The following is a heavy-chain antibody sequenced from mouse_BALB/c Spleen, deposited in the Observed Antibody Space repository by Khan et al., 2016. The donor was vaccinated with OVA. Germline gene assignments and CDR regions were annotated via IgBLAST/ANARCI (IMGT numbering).Heavy chain of an antibody. Sequence: VELVESGAELARPGASVKMSCKASGYTFTSYTMHWVRQRPGQTLEWIRHINPSNNYTNYNQNFKDKATLIVDKSSSTAYMQLNSLTSEDSAVYYCVREGAYYRSDGWFAYWGQGTLVTVSA. CDR3: VREGAYYRSDGWFAY. J-gene: IGHJ3*01. CDR1: GYTFTSYT. V-gene: IGHV1-4*01. D-gene: IGHD2-14*01. CDR2: INPSNNYT.